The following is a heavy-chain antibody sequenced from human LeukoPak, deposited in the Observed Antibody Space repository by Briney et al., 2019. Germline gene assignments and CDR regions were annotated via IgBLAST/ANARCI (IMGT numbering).Heavy chain of an antibody. J-gene: IGHJ1*01. CDR3: AQKAPFSPGYSQD. Sequence: SETLSLTCTVSGGSITSYYWSWIRQPPGKGLGWIGYIYHSGTTNYNPSLKSRVTISADTSKNQLSLKLSSVTAADTAVYYCAQKAPFSPGYSQDWGQGTLVTVSS. CDR2: IYHSGTT. V-gene: IGHV4-59*01. CDR1: GGSITSYY. D-gene: IGHD2/OR15-2a*01.